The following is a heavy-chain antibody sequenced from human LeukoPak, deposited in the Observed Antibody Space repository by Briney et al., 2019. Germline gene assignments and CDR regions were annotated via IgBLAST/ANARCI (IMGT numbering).Heavy chain of an antibody. CDR1: GGTFSRYA. CDR3: AREDGSGSYYNPAPDAFDI. J-gene: IGHJ3*02. D-gene: IGHD3-10*01. V-gene: IGHV1-69*04. CDR2: INPILGIA. Sequence: SVKVSCKASGGTFSRYAISWVRQAPGQGLEWMGRINPILGIANYAQKFQGRVTISADKSTSTAYMELSSLRSDDTAMYYCAREDGSGSYYNPAPDAFDIWGQGTMVTVSS.